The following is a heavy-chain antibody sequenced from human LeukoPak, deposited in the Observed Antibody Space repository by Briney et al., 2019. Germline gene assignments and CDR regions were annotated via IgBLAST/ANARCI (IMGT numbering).Heavy chain of an antibody. D-gene: IGHD3-9*01. Sequence: GSVKVSCNASGSTFTSYESNWVRQATEEGLEWMGWVNPNSGNTGYAQKFKGRVTMTRNTSISTAYMELSSLRSEDTALYYCAMVPYYDILTGYSLYNSFDPWGQGALVTVSS. V-gene: IGHV1-8*01. J-gene: IGHJ5*02. CDR3: AMVPYYDILTGYSLYNSFDP. CDR1: GSTFTSYE. CDR2: VNPNSGNT.